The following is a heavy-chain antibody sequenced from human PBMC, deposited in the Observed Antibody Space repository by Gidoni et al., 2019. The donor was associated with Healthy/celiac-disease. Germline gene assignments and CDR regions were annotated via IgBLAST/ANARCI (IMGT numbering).Heavy chain of an antibody. CDR2: IYPGDSDT. V-gene: IGHV5-51*03. D-gene: IGHD3-3*01. J-gene: IGHJ4*02. Sequence: EVQLVQSGAEVKQPGESLKISCTGSGYSFTSYWIGWVRQMPGKGLEWMGIIYPGDSDTRYSPSFQGQVTISADKSISTAYLQWSSLKASDTAMYYCARYSSITIFGVVTPVGYFDYWGQGTLVTVSS. CDR1: GYSFTSYW. CDR3: ARYSSITIFGVVTPVGYFDY.